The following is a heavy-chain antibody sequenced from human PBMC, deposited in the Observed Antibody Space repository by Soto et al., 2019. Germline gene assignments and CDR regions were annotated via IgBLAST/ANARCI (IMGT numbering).Heavy chain of an antibody. J-gene: IGHJ4*02. D-gene: IGHD5-18*01. CDR3: AKGGYTFGFLFDC. CDR1: GFTFSSYA. Sequence: PGGSLRLSCAASGFTFSSYAMHWVRQAPGKGLEWVAVISYDGSNKYYADSVKGRFTISRDNSKNTLYLQMNSLRAEDTAVYYCAKGGYTFGFLFDCWGQGTLVTVSS. V-gene: IGHV3-30-3*01. CDR2: ISYDGSNK.